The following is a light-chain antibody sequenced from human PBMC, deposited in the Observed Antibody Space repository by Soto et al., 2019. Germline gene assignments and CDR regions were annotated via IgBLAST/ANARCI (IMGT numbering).Light chain of an antibody. CDR1: ISDVGGYNY. Sequence: SVLSQPRSVSGSPGQSFTISCTGTISDVGGYNYVSWYQQHPGKAPKLMIYDVSKRPSGVPDRFSGSKSGNKASLTISGLQAEDEADYYCCSYAGSYTFVVFGGGTKVTVL. CDR2: DVS. J-gene: IGLJ2*01. CDR3: CSYAGSYTFVV. V-gene: IGLV2-11*01.